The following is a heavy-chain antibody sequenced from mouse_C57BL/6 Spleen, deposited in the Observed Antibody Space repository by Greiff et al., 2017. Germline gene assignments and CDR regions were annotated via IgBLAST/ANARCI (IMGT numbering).Heavy chain of an antibody. J-gene: IGHJ4*01. D-gene: IGHD1-1*01. CDR3: ARHYYGSSYRYAMDY. Sequence: EVMLVESGGGLVKPGGSLKLSCAASGFTFSDYGMHWVRQAPEKGLEWVAYISSGSSTIYYADTVKGRFTISSDNAKNTLFLQMTSLRSEDTAMYYCARHYYGSSYRYAMDYWGQGTSVTVSS. V-gene: IGHV5-17*01. CDR2: ISSGSSTI. CDR1: GFTFSDYG.